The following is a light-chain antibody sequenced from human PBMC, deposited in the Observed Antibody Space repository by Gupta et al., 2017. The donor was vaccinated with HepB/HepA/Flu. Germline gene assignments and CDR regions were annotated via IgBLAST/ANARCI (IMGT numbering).Light chain of an antibody. J-gene: IGKJ4*01. Sequence: DIQMTQPLSSVSGLEGERVTITCRASAHIRTKLLWYQQKPGRGPEVLIYDSSRLKTGVPSRFSGSGSGTEFTLTISGVQPEDFATYCCQQASTFPLTLGGGTKVHIK. V-gene: IGKV1-12*02. CDR2: DSS. CDR1: AHIRTK. CDR3: QQASTFPLT.